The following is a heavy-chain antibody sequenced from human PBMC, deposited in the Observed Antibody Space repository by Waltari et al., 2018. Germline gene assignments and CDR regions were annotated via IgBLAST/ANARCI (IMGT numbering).Heavy chain of an antibody. CDR1: GFTFSSYG. Sequence: QVQLVGSGGGVVQPGRSLRLSCAASGFTFSSYGMHWVRQAPGKGLEWVAVISYDGSNKYYADSVKGRFTISRDNSKNTLYLQMNSLRAEDTAVYYCAKHSEAVADLDAFDIWGQGTMVTVSS. CDR3: AKHSEAVADLDAFDI. CDR2: ISYDGSNK. J-gene: IGHJ3*02. V-gene: IGHV3-30*18. D-gene: IGHD6-19*01.